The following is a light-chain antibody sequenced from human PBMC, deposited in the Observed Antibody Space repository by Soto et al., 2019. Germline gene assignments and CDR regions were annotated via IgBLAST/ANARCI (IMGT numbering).Light chain of an antibody. Sequence: ENVLTQSPGTLSLSPGERATLSCRASQSIGSSYLAWYQQKPGHAPRLIIYGTSSRATGIPDRFSGSGSGTDFTLTISSLQSEDFAVYYCQQYNKWPLTFGGGTKVEIK. CDR1: QSIGSSY. J-gene: IGKJ4*01. CDR3: QQYNKWPLT. CDR2: GTS. V-gene: IGKV3-20*01.